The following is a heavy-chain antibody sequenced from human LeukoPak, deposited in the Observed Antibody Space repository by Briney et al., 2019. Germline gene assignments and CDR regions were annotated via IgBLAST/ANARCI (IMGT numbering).Heavy chain of an antibody. Sequence: SDTLSLTCTVSGYSITSSNCWGWIRQPPGKGLEWIGYIFYNGGAYYNTSLNSRVTMSIDASKNQFSLKLRSVTAVDTAMYYCVRNQAEASNHGAMDIWGQGTMVTVSS. V-gene: IGHV4-28*01. J-gene: IGHJ3*02. D-gene: IGHD6-19*01. CDR2: IFYNGGA. CDR3: VRNQAEASNHGAMDI. CDR1: GYSITSSNC.